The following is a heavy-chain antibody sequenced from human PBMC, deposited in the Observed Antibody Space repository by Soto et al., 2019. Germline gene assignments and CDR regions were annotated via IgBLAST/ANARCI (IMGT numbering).Heavy chain of an antibody. CDR3: AREKYSYGPYFDY. CDR1: GFTFSSYA. J-gene: IGHJ4*02. D-gene: IGHD5-18*01. CDR2: ISYDGSNK. Sequence: QVQLVESGGGVVQPGRSLRLSCAASGFTFSSYAMHWVRQAPGKGLEWVAVISYDGSNKYYADSVKSRFTISRDNSKNTLYLQMNSLRAEDTAVYYCAREKYSYGPYFDYWGQGTLVTVSS. V-gene: IGHV3-30-3*01.